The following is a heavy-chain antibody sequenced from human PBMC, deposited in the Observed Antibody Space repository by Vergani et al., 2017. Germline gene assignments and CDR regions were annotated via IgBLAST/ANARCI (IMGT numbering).Heavy chain of an antibody. Sequence: QVQLVQSGAEVKKPGASVEVSFKASGYTLTGYYMYWVRQAPGQGLEWMGWIYPNSGGTNYAQKFQGRVTMTRDTSVRTTYMELSRLRSDDTAVYYCARDYXDCSSTSCPNWIDPWGEGTLVTVSS. CDR1: GYTLTGYY. V-gene: IGHV1-2*02. J-gene: IGHJ5*02. CDR3: ARDYXDCSSTSCPNWIDP. CDR2: IYPNSGGT. D-gene: IGHD2-2*01.